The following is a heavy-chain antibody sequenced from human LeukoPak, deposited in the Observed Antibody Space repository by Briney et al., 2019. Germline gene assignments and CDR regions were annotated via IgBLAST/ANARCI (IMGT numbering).Heavy chain of an antibody. CDR3: AKARGCWLHSSDY. Sequence: GGSLRLSCAASGFTFSSYAMSWVRQAPGKGLEWVSAISGSGGSTYYADSVKGRFTISRDNSKNTLYLQMNSLSAEDTAVYYCAKARGCWLHSSDYWGQGTLVTVSS. CDR1: GFTFSSYA. V-gene: IGHV3-23*01. CDR2: ISGSGGST. D-gene: IGHD5-12*01. J-gene: IGHJ4*02.